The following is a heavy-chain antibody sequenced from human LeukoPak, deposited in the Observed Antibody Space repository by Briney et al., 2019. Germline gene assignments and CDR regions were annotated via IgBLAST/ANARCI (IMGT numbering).Heavy chain of an antibody. D-gene: IGHD3-22*01. CDR2: IYYSGTT. Sequence: SETLSLTCTVSGGSISSYYWSWIRQPPGKGLEWIGYIYYSGTTNYNPSLKSRVTISVDTSKNQFSLKLSSVTAADTAVYYCASHSSGYYGSDYWGQGTLVTVSS. CDR3: ASHSSGYYGSDY. CDR1: GGSISSYY. V-gene: IGHV4-59*08. J-gene: IGHJ4*02.